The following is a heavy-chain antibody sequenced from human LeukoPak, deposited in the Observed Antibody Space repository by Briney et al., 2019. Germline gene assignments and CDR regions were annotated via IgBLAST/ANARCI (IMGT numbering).Heavy chain of an antibody. CDR1: GDSITSGGYY. J-gene: IGHJ4*02. Sequence: PSETLSLTCTVSGDSITSGGYYWSWIRQRPGKGLEWIGYIYKTGSTYYNPSLKSLVTMSVDTSRNQFSLKVNSVTAADTAVYYCARDVLRWGQGTLVTVSS. V-gene: IGHV4-31*01. CDR3: ARDVLR. CDR2: IYKTGST.